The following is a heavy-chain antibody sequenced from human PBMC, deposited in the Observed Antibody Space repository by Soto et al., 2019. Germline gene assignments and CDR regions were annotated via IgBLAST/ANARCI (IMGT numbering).Heavy chain of an antibody. D-gene: IGHD2-15*01. J-gene: IGHJ4*02. Sequence: PSEPRSHTCPVSRGSISSGTNYCAGIRQPPGNWLEWIANIYYSGSTFYNPSLKSRVTISLDTSKNQFSLKLRSVTAADTAVYYCARLILAFTEPFDYWGQGTLVTV. CDR3: ARLILAFTEPFDY. CDR2: IYYSGST. CDR1: RGSISSGTNY. V-gene: IGHV4-39*01.